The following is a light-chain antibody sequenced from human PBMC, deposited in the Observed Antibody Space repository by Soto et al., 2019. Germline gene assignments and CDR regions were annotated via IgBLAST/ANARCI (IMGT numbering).Light chain of an antibody. CDR3: QTWNNSIVL. V-gene: IGLV4-69*01. CDR2: VNSDGSH. CDR1: SGHSNYA. Sequence: QPVLTQSPSASASLGASVKLTCTLSSGHSNYAIAWHQQLPEKGPRYLMKVNSDGSHSKGDGIPDRFSGSSSGAERYLTISSLQSEDEADYSCQTWNNSIVLFGGGTKVTVL. J-gene: IGLJ2*01.